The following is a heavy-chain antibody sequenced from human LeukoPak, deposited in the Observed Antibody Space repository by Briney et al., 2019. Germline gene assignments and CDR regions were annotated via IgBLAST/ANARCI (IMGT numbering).Heavy chain of an antibody. V-gene: IGHV1-18*01. CDR2: ISAYNGNT. D-gene: IGHD3-22*01. Sequence: ASVKVSCKASGYTFTSYGISWVRQAPGQGLEWMGWISAYNGNTNYAQKLQGRVTMTTDTSTSTACMELRSLRSDDTAVYYCARDLGLTYYYDSSGYSRGEYYYYGMDVWGQGTTVTVSS. CDR3: ARDLGLTYYYDSSGYSRGEYYYYGMDV. CDR1: GYTFTSYG. J-gene: IGHJ6*02.